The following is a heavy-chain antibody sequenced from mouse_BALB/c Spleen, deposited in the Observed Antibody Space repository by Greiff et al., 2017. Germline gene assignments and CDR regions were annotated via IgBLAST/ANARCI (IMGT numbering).Heavy chain of an antibody. J-gene: IGHJ3*01. CDR3: TRWGTTGFAY. CDR2: IYPSDSYT. D-gene: IGHD2-12*01. V-gene: IGHV1-69*02. CDR1: GYTFTSYW. Sequence: VQLQQSGAELVRPGASVKLSCKASGYTFTSYWINWVKQRPGQGLEWIGNIYPSDSYTNYNQKFKDKATLTVDKSSSTAYMQLSSPTSEDSAVYYGTRWGTTGFAYWGQGTLVTVSA.